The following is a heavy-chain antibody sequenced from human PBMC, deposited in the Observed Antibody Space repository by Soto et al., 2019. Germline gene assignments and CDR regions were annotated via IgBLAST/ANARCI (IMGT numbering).Heavy chain of an antibody. Sequence: SETLSLTCAVYGGSFSGYYWSWIRQPPGKGLEWIGEINHSGSTNYNPSLKSRVTISVDTSKNQFSLKLSSVTAADTAVYYCARSAGYYCSGSYFDHYGMYVWGQRTSVTVSS. J-gene: IGHJ6*02. V-gene: IGHV4-34*01. D-gene: IGHD3-10*01. CDR1: GGSFSGYY. CDR2: INHSGST. CDR3: ARSAGYYCSGSYFDHYGMYV.